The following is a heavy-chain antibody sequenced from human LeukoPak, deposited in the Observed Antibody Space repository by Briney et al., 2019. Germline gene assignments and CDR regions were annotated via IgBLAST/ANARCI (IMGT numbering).Heavy chain of an antibody. Sequence: SETLSLTCTVSGGSISSGSYYWSWIRQPAGKGLEWIGRIYTSGSTNYNPSLKSRVTILVDTSKNQFSLKLSSVTAADTAVYYCARAMALPKAFDIWGQGTMVTVSS. CDR2: IYTSGST. CDR3: ARAMALPKAFDI. J-gene: IGHJ3*02. D-gene: IGHD5-24*01. CDR1: GGSISSGSYY. V-gene: IGHV4-61*02.